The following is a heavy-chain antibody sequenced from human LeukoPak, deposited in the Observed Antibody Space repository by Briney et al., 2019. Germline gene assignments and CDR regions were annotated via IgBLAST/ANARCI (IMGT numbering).Heavy chain of an antibody. CDR2: ISYDGSFI. CDR3: AKDAKYSSSEGDYYGMDG. V-gene: IGHV3-30*18. CDR1: GFSFSSYD. Sequence: GGSLRLSCAASGFSFSSYDMHWVRQAPGKGLEWVASISYDGSFIYYADSVKGRFTISRDNAKNSLYLQMNSLRAEDTAVYYCAKDAKYSSSEGDYYGMDGWGQGSTVTVSS. J-gene: IGHJ6*02. D-gene: IGHD6-6*01.